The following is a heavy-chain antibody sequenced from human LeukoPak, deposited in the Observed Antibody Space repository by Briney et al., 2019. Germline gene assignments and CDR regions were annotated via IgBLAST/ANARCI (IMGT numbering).Heavy chain of an antibody. CDR3: GTVGGSCASSNCYAYLDL. D-gene: IGHD2-2*01. Sequence: PGGSLRLSCVASGLTISKSAMTWVRQAPGKGLEWVSIITDSGSDTFYADSVKGRFTISRDTSINTLYLRMNSLGVDDTAVYFCGTVGGSCASSNCYAYLDLWG. CDR1: GLTISKSA. CDR2: ITDSGSDT. V-gene: IGHV3-23*01. J-gene: IGHJ4*01.